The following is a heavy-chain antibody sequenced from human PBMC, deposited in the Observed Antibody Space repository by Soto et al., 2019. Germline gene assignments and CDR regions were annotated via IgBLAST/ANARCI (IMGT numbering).Heavy chain of an antibody. CDR1: GYTLTELS. CDR2: FDPEDGET. Sequence: ASVKVSCKVSGYTLTELSMHWVRQAPGKGLEWMGGFDPEDGETIYAQKFQGRVTMTEDTSTDTAYMELSSLRSEDTAVYYCATSPAATPFTWSGDYWGQGTLVTVSS. CDR3: ATSPAATPFTWSGDY. D-gene: IGHD2-2*01. J-gene: IGHJ4*02. V-gene: IGHV1-24*01.